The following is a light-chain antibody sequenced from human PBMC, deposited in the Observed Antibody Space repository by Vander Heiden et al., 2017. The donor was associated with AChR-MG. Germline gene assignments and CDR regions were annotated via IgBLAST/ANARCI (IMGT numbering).Light chain of an antibody. J-gene: IGLJ2*01. Sequence: QSALSQPRPVSGSPGQSVSLSCTGTSSDVGGNNFVSWYQQHPGRAPKLILYDVRQRPSGVPDRFSGSKSGNTASLTISGRQAEDEAAYYCCSYAGYYTVFGGGTKLTVL. V-gene: IGLV2-11*01. CDR2: DVR. CDR3: CSYAGYYTV. CDR1: SSDVGGNNF.